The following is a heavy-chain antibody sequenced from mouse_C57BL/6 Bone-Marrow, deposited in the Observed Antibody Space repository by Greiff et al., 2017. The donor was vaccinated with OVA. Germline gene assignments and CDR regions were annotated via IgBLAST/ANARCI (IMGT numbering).Heavy chain of an antibody. CDR2: ISGGGGNT. D-gene: IGHD1-1*01. V-gene: IGHV5-9*01. CDR1: GFTFSSYT. Sequence: EVKVVESGGGLVKPGGSLKLSCAASGFTFSSYTMSWVRQTPETRLEWVATISGGGGNTYYPDSVKGRFTISRDNAKNTLYLQMSSLRSEDTALYYCARPLTTVASPWFAYWGQGTLVIVSA. J-gene: IGHJ3*01. CDR3: ARPLTTVASPWFAY.